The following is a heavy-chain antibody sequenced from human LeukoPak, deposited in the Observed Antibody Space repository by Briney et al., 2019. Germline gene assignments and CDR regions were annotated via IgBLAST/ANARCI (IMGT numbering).Heavy chain of an antibody. Sequence: GGSLRLSCAASGFTFSGYAMSWVRQAPGKGLEWVSAISGSGGCTYYADSVKGRFTISRDNSKNTLYLQMNSLRAEDTAVYYCAKGVRFLEWFFDYWGQGTLVTVSS. CDR2: ISGSGGCT. CDR1: GFTFSGYA. CDR3: AKGVRFLEWFFDY. D-gene: IGHD3-3*01. J-gene: IGHJ4*02. V-gene: IGHV3-23*01.